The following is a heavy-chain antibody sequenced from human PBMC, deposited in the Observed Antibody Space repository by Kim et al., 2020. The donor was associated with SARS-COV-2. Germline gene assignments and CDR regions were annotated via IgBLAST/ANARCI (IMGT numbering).Heavy chain of an antibody. V-gene: IGHV4-34*01. CDR3: ARGRYSYYYDSSRAFDI. Sequence: SETLSLTCAVYGGSFSGYYWSWIRQPPGKGLEWIGEINHSGSTNYNPSLKSRVTISVDTSKNQFSLKLSSVTAADTAVYYCARGRYSYYYDSSRAFDIWGQGTMVTVSS. D-gene: IGHD3-22*01. CDR1: GGSFSGYY. J-gene: IGHJ3*02. CDR2: INHSGST.